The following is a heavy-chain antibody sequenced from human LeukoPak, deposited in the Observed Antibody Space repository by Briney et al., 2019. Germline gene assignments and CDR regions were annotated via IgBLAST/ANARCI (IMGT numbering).Heavy chain of an antibody. CDR1: GGSISSYY. V-gene: IGHV4-59*08. Sequence: PSETMSLTCTVSGGSISSYYWSWIRQPPGKGLEWIGSIYYSGSTNYNPSLKSRVTISVDTSKNQLSLKLSSVTAADTAVYYCARQATDYYYYYMDVWGKGTTVTVSS. J-gene: IGHJ6*03. CDR2: IYYSGST. CDR3: ARQATDYYYYYMDV.